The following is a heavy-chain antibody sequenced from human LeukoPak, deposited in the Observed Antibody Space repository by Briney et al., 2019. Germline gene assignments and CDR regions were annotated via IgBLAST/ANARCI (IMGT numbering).Heavy chain of an antibody. Sequence: LETLSLTCAVSGGSISSSNWWSWVRQPPGKGLEWIGEIYHSGSTNYNPSLKSRVTISVDKSKNQFSLKLSSVTAADTAVYYCARKVLMVYAGNVYYYYGMDVWGQGTTVTVSS. CDR3: ARKVLMVYAGNVYYYYGMDV. J-gene: IGHJ6*02. V-gene: IGHV4-4*02. CDR1: GGSISSSNW. CDR2: IYHSGST. D-gene: IGHD2-8*01.